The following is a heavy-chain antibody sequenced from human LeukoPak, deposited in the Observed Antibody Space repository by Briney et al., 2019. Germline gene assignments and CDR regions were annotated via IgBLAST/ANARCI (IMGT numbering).Heavy chain of an antibody. Sequence: GGSLRLSCAASGFTVSSNYMSWVRQAPGKGLEWVSVIYSGGSTYYADSVKGRFTISRDNSKNTLYLQMNSLRAEDTAVYYCAKGPLIEVAGTTWDYWGQGTLVTVSS. CDR3: AKGPLIEVAGTTWDY. CDR1: GFTVSSNY. V-gene: IGHV3-53*01. D-gene: IGHD6-19*01. J-gene: IGHJ4*02. CDR2: IYSGGST.